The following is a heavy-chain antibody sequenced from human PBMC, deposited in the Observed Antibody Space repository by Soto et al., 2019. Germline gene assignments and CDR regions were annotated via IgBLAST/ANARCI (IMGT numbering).Heavy chain of an antibody. Sequence: LRLSCAASGFTVSSNYMSWVRQAPGKGLEWVSVIYSGGSTYYADSVKGRFTISRDNSKNTLYLQMNSLRAEDTAVYYCARLRGRAVAFFDYWGQGTLVTVSS. CDR1: GFTVSSNY. V-gene: IGHV3-53*01. CDR3: ARLRGRAVAFFDY. CDR2: IYSGGST. D-gene: IGHD2-15*01. J-gene: IGHJ4*02.